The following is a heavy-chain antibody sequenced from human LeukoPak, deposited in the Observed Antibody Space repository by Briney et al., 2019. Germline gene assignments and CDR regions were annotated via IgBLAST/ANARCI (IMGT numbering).Heavy chain of an antibody. CDR2: INHSGST. D-gene: IGHD6-13*01. V-gene: IGHV4-34*01. J-gene: IGHJ2*01. Sequence: SETLSLTCAVYGGSFSGYYWSWIRQPPGKGLEWIGEINHSGSTNYNPSLKSRVTISVDTSKNQFSLSLRSVTAADTAVYYCARHGQQQLVRSFDLWGRGILVTVSS. CDR1: GGSFSGYY. CDR3: ARHGQQQLVRSFDL.